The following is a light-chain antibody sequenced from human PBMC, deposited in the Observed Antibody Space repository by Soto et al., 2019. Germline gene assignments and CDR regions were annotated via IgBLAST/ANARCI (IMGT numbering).Light chain of an antibody. J-gene: IGLJ2*01. V-gene: IGLV1-51*01. CDR2: DNN. CDR3: AAWDDSLSVV. Sequence: QSVLTQPPSVSAAPGQKVTISCSGSSSNIGNNYVSWYQQFPGTAPKLLIYDNNKRPSGIPDRFSGSKSGTSATLDITGLQTGDEADYYCAAWDDSLSVVFGGGTKLTVL. CDR1: SSNIGNNY.